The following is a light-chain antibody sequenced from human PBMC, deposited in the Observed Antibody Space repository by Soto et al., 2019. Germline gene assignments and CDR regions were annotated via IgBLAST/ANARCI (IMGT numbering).Light chain of an antibody. CDR3: QQRSNWPRT. CDR2: DAS. Sequence: EIVLTQSPATLSLSPGERATLSCRASQSVSSSYLAWYQQKPGQAPRLLFYDASTRATGIPARFSGSGSGTDFTLTISSLEPEDFAVYYCQQRSNWPRTFGQGTKVDIK. CDR1: QSVSSSY. V-gene: IGKV3D-20*02. J-gene: IGKJ1*01.